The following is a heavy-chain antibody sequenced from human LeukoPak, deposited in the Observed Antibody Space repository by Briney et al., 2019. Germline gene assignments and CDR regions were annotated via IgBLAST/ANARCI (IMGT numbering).Heavy chain of an antibody. V-gene: IGHV4-61*02. D-gene: IGHD4-11*01. J-gene: IGHJ6*03. Sequence: PSETLSLTCTVSGGSISSGDYYWSWIRQPAGKGLEWTGRIYTSGSTNYNPSLKSRVTMSVDTSKNQFSLKLSSVTAADTAVYYCARGRNAFYYYYYMDVWGKGTTVTVSS. CDR1: GGSISSGDYY. CDR2: IYTSGST. CDR3: ARGRNAFYYYYYMDV.